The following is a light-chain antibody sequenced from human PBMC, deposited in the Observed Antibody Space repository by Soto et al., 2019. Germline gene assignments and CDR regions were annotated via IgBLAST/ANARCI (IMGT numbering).Light chain of an antibody. CDR2: GNS. Sequence: QSVLTQPPSVSGAPGQRVTISCTGSSSNIGAGYDVHWYQQLPGTAPKLLIYGNSNRPSGVPDRFSGSKSGTSASLAISGLQSEDEADYYCSTWDDSLNAVLFGGGTKVTVL. CDR3: STWDDSLNAVL. V-gene: IGLV1-40*01. CDR1: SSNIGAGYD. J-gene: IGLJ2*01.